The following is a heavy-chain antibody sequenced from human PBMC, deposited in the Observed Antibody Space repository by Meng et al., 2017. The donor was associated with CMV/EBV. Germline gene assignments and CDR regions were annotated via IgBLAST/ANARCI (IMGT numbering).Heavy chain of an antibody. D-gene: IGHD3-9*01. CDR3: ARDYRITIGTFYYYYGMDV. CDR1: GFTVSSNY. V-gene: IGHV3-53*01. Sequence: GGSLRLSCAASGFTVSSNYMSWVRQAPGKGLEWVSVIYSGGSTYYADSVKGRFTISRDNSKNTLYLQMNSLRAEDTAVYYCARDYRITIGTFYYYYGMDVWGQGTTVTVSS. CDR2: IYSGGST. J-gene: IGHJ6*02.